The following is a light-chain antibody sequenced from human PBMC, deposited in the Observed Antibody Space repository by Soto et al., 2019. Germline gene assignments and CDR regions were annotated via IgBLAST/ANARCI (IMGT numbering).Light chain of an antibody. CDR2: GAS. CDR1: ENVSTF. J-gene: IGKJ1*01. V-gene: IGKV3-11*01. CDR3: QQHSHWPPWT. Sequence: PGERATLSCRASENVSTFVDWYQHKPGQAPRLLIYGASNRATGIPPRFSGSGSGTDSTLTISNLEPEDFAVYYCQQHSHWPPWTFGQGTKVDIK.